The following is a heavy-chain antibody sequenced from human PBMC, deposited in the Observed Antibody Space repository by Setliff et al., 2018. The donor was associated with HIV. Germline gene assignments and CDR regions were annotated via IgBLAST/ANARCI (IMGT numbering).Heavy chain of an antibody. CDR1: GGSFSSYS. Sequence: GASVKVSCKASGGSFSSYSISWVRQAPGQGLEWMGGIIPIFGTVNYAQRFQGRVTISADESARTAYMELRSLRSEDTAVYYCAVGPHGDYELGWFDLWGQGTLVTVSS. CDR3: AVGPHGDYELGWFDL. D-gene: IGHD4-17*01. J-gene: IGHJ5*02. V-gene: IGHV1-69*13. CDR2: IIPIFGTV.